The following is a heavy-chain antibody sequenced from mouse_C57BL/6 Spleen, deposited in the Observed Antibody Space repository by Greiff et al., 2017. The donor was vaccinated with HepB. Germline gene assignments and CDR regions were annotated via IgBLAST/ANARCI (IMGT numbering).Heavy chain of an antibody. CDR3: ARWDDGYSVDY. Sequence: VQLQQPGAELVKPGASVKLSCKASGYTFTSYWMHWVKQRPGQGLEWIGMIHPNSGSTNYNEKFKSKATLTVDKSSNTAYMQLSSLTSEDSAVYYCARWDDGYSVDYWGQGTTLTVSS. CDR1: GYTFTSYW. V-gene: IGHV1-64*01. J-gene: IGHJ2*01. D-gene: IGHD2-3*01. CDR2: IHPNSGST.